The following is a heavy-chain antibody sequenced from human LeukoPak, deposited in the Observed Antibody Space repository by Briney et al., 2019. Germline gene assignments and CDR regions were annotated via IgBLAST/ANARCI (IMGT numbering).Heavy chain of an antibody. D-gene: IGHD2-15*01. CDR3: ARIEEMYCSGGSCSSGYFYYYYMDV. V-gene: IGHV3-11*04. CDR1: GFRFSDYY. J-gene: IGHJ6*03. CDR2: ISSSGSTI. Sequence: GGSLRLSCAASGFRFSDYYMSWIRQAPGKGLEWVSYISSSGSTIYYADSVKGRFTISRDNAKNSLYLQMNSLRAEDTAVYYCARIEEMYCSGGSCSSGYFYYYYMDVWGKGTTVTVSS.